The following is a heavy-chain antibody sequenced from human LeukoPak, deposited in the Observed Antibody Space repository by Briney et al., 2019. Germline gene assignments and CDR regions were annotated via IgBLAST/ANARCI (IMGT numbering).Heavy chain of an antibody. CDR3: ARTLGDYGSGSYYY. CDR1: GYSISSGYY. Sequence: PSETLSLTCTVSGYSISSGYYWGWIRQPPGKGLEWIGSIYHSGSTYYNPSLKSRVTISVDTSKNQLSLKLSSVTAADTAVYYCARTLGDYGSGSYYYWGQGTLVTVSS. V-gene: IGHV4-38-2*02. J-gene: IGHJ4*02. D-gene: IGHD3-10*01. CDR2: IYHSGST.